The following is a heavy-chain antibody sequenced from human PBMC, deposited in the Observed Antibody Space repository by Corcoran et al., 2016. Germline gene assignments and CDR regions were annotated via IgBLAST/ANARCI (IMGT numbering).Heavy chain of an antibody. D-gene: IGHD2-2*01. CDR3: AGEVGAFDI. CDR1: GFTFSSYG. J-gene: IGHJ3*02. V-gene: IGHV3-30*03. Sequence: QVQLVESGGGVVQPGRSLRLSCAASGFTFSSYGMHWVRQAPGKGLEWVAVISYDGSNKYYADSVKGRFTISRDNSKNTLYVQMNSRRAEDMAVYYCAGEVGAFDIWGQGTMVTVSS. CDR2: ISYDGSNK.